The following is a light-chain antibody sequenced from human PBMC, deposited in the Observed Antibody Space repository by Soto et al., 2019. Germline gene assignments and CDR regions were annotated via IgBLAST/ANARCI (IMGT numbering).Light chain of an antibody. J-gene: IGKJ1*01. CDR2: DAS. V-gene: IGKV1-5*01. Sequence: IQMTQYTSTLSASVGDRVTITCRASQTISTYVAWYQQKTGKAPKLLIYDASNLESGVPSRFSGSGSGTEFTLTISSLQPDDFATYYCQEYHTHSTFGQGSKVDIK. CDR3: QEYHTHST. CDR1: QTISTY.